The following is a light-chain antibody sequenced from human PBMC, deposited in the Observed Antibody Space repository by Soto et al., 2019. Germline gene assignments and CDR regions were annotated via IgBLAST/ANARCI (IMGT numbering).Light chain of an antibody. CDR3: QQLNSFPIT. J-gene: IGKJ5*01. CDR1: QVISSY. CDR2: AAS. Sequence: DIQLTQAASFLSASAGDRVTITCRASQVISSYLAWYQQKPGRAPKLLIYAASTLQSGVPSRFSGSGSGTEFTLTITSLQPEDFATYYCQQLNSFPITFGQGTRLEIK. V-gene: IGKV1-9*01.